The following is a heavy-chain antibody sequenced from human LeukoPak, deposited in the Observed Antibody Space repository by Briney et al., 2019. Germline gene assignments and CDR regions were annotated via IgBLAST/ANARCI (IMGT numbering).Heavy chain of an antibody. V-gene: IGHV4-59*01. CDR3: AGQYSSSWGYFDY. D-gene: IGHD6-13*01. CDR1: GGSISSYY. Sequence: SETLSLTCTVSGGSISSYYWSWIRQPPGKGLEWIGYIYYSGSTNYNPSLKSRVTISVDTSKNQFSLKLSSVTAADTAVYYCAGQYSSSWGYFDYWGQGTLVTVSS. J-gene: IGHJ4*02. CDR2: IYYSGST.